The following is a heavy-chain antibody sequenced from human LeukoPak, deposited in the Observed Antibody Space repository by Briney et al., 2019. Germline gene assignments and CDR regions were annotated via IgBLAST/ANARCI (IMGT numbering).Heavy chain of an antibody. CDR3: ARDRKALNYFDY. Sequence: SETLSLTCTVSGGSISSSSYYWGWIRQPPGKGLEWIGSIYYSGSTYYNPSLKSRVTISVDTSKNQFSLKLSSVTAADTAVYYCARDRKALNYFDYWGQGTLVTVSS. CDR2: IYYSGST. D-gene: IGHD3-9*01. CDR1: GGSISSSSYY. V-gene: IGHV4-39*07. J-gene: IGHJ4*02.